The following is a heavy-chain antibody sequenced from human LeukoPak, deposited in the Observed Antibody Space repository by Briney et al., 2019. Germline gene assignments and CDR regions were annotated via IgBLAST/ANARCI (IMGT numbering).Heavy chain of an antibody. D-gene: IGHD6-19*01. CDR1: GFIFSTYS. Sequence: GGSLRLSCAASGFIFSTYSMRWVRQAPGKGLEWVSSISGSGGTTFYADSVKGRFTISRDNSKSTLYLQMNSLRAEDTAAYYCANAGPGYNSGSNYYYGMDVWGQGTTVTVSS. CDR3: ANAGPGYNSGSNYYYGMDV. V-gene: IGHV3-23*01. CDR2: ISGSGGTT. J-gene: IGHJ6*02.